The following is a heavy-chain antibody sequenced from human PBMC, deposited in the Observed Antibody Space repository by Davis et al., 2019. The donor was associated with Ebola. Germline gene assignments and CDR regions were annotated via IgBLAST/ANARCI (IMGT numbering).Heavy chain of an antibody. J-gene: IGHJ4*02. CDR1: GYTFTGYY. CDR2: INPNSGGT. V-gene: IGHV1-2*04. Sequence: ASVKVSCKASGYTFTGYYMHWVRQAPGQGLEWMGWINPNSGGTNYAQKFQGWVTMTRDTSISTAYMELSRLRSDDTAVYYCARSPGHYYDSSGYYSLYYFDYWGQGTLVTVSS. D-gene: IGHD3-22*01. CDR3: ARSPGHYYDSSGYYSLYYFDY.